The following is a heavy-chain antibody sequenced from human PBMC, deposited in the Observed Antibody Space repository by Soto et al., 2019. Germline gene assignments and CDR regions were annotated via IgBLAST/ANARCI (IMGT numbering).Heavy chain of an antibody. J-gene: IGHJ4*02. V-gene: IGHV3-23*01. CDR3: AKDFVHYDILIGHTTFGS. D-gene: IGHD3-9*01. CDR1: GFTLSSYS. CDR2: VSRSGDNT. Sequence: GGSLRLSCAASGFTLSSYSMSWVRQAPREGLEWVSAVSRSGDNTYHADSVKGRFTISRDNSKNTLYLQMNSLRVEDTAVYYCAKDFVHYDILIGHTTFGSRGQGTLVTVSS.